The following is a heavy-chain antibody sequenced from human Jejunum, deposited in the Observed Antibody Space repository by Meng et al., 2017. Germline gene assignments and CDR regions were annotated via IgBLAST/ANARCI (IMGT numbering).Heavy chain of an antibody. CDR1: GDSITTNTY. CDR2: IDHRGSP. CDR3: AKHGGYYQHY. J-gene: IGHJ4*02. D-gene: IGHD3-22*01. Sequence: QLQLQESRPVLVKPSGTLSLTCTVSGDSITTNTYWSWVRQSPEKGLEWIGQIDHRGSPYYNPSLKSRVTMSVDKSKSQVSLQLTSVTAADTAVYYCAKHGGYYQHYWGQGTLVTVSS. V-gene: IGHV4-4*02.